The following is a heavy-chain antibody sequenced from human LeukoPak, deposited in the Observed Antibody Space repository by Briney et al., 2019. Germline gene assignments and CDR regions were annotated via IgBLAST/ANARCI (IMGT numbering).Heavy chain of an antibody. J-gene: IGHJ3*02. Sequence: GGSLRLSCAASGFTFSTYATTWVRQAPGKGLEWVSAISSGGGSTYYADSVKGRFTISRDNSKNTLYLQMNSLRAEDTAVYYCAKSYCSSTSCYGAFDIWGQGTMVTVSS. CDR3: AKSYCSSTSCYGAFDI. D-gene: IGHD2-2*01. CDR2: ISSGGGST. V-gene: IGHV3-23*01. CDR1: GFTFSTYA.